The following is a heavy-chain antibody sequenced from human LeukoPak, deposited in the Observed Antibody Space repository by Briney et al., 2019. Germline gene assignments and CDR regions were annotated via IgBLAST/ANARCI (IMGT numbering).Heavy chain of an antibody. D-gene: IGHD3-10*01. Sequence: SETLSLTCAVYGGSFSGYYWSWIRQPLGKGLEWIGEINHSGSTNYNPSLKSRVTISVDTSKNQFSLKLSSVTAADTAVYYCARDFFNYYGSGSYSIHGMDVWGQGITVIVSS. CDR3: ARDFFNYYGSGSYSIHGMDV. J-gene: IGHJ6*02. CDR2: INHSGST. CDR1: GGSFSGYY. V-gene: IGHV4-34*01.